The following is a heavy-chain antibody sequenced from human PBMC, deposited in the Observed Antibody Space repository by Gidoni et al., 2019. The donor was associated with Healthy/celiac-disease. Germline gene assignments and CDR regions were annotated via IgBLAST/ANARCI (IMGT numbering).Heavy chain of an antibody. D-gene: IGHD1-26*01. CDR3: TPATPSVGATGFDY. V-gene: IGHV3-23*01. CDR2: ISGSGGST. Sequence: EVQLLESGGGLVQPGGSLRLSCAAPGFTFSSYAMSWVRQAPGKGLEWVSAISGSGGSTYYADSVKGRFTISRDNSKNTLYLQMNSLRAEDTAVYYCTPATPSVGATGFDYWGQGTLVTVSS. J-gene: IGHJ4*02. CDR1: GFTFSSYA.